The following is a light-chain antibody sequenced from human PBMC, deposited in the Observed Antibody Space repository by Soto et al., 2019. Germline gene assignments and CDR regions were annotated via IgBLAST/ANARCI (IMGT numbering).Light chain of an antibody. CDR3: SSYTSSPHVV. CDR2: DVS. J-gene: IGLJ2*01. CDR1: SSDVGGYNY. Sequence: QSALTQPASVSGSPGQSITISCTGTSSDVGGYNYVSWYQQHPGKAPKLMIYDVSNRPSGVSTRFSGSKSGNTASLTISGLQAEDEADYYCSSYTSSPHVVFGGGTKLTVL. V-gene: IGLV2-14*01.